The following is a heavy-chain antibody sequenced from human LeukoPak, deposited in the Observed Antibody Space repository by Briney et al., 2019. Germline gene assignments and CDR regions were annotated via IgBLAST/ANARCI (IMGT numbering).Heavy chain of an antibody. J-gene: IGHJ4*02. CDR1: GFTFRSYV. D-gene: IGHD6-19*01. CDR3: AKGIIAVAGTGAFGY. V-gene: IGHV3-23*01. CDR2: ISGSSGTT. Sequence: PGGSLRLSCAASGFTFRSYVMHWVRQAPGKGLEWVSVISGSSGTTYHADSVKGRFTISRDKSKNTLYLQMNSLRAEDTAVYYCAKGIIAVAGTGAFGYWGQGTLVTVSS.